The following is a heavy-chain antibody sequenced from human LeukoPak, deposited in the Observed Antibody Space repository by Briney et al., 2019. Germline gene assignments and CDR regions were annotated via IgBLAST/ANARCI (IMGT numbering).Heavy chain of an antibody. J-gene: IGHJ4*02. D-gene: IGHD3-16*01. V-gene: IGHV4-31*03. Sequence: SETLSLTCTVSGGSIGSGGYYWSWLRQHPGRGLQGIGFIFDSGSTHYNPTVQSRFTISADRSKNQSSLNLSSVTAADTAVYYCAREYGGASTRHFDDWGQGPLVTASS. CDR1: GGSIGSGGYY. CDR3: AREYGGASTRHFDD. CDR2: IFDSGST.